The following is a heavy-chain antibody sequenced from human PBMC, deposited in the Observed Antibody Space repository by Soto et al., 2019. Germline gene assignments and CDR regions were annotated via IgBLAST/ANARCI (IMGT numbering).Heavy chain of an antibody. D-gene: IGHD2-15*01. CDR2: IYYSGST. CDR3: ARIVVVAANDCFDP. Sequence: PSQTLSLTLIVSGRPISRYYWRWIRQPPGKGLEWIGYIYYSGSTNYNPSLMSRVTISVDRSKKRFCRKLSSVAAADTAVYYWARIVVVAANDCFDPWGEGTRVAVSS. J-gene: IGHJ5*02. V-gene: IGHV4-59*01. CDR1: GRPISRYY.